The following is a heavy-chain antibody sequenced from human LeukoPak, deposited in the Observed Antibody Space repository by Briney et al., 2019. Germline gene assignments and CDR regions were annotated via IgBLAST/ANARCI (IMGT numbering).Heavy chain of an antibody. CDR2: IFTSGRA. D-gene: IGHD6-19*01. CDR1: GGSIISYY. Sequence: SESLSLTCTVSGGSIISYYWSWIWQPAGKGLGWIGGIFTSGRAHYNPSHKTRLPMSVDTYKNQFSLKLSSVTAADTAVYYCARGGIAVAGTRRWYAFDIWGQGTMVTVSS. V-gene: IGHV4-4*07. CDR3: ARGGIAVAGTRRWYAFDI. J-gene: IGHJ3*02.